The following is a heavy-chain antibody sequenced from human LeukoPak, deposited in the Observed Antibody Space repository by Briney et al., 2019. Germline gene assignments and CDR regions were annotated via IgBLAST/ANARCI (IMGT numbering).Heavy chain of an antibody. V-gene: IGHV1-18*01. CDR2: ISAYNGNT. Sequence: VASVKVSCKASGGTFSSYAISWVRQAPGQGLEWMGWISAYNGNTNYAQKLQGRVTMTTDTSTSTAYMELSRLRSDDTAVYYCATFRYNWNGGGVLGPYYYYYYMDVWGKGTTVTVSS. J-gene: IGHJ6*03. CDR1: GGTFSSYA. CDR3: ATFRYNWNGGGVLGPYYYYYYMDV. D-gene: IGHD1-20*01.